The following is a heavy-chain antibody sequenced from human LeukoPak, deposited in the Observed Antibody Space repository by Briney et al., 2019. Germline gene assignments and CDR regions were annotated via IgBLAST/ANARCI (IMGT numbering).Heavy chain of an antibody. CDR1: GFTFSSYA. V-gene: IGHV3-30-3*01. CDR3: ARDSGYCSSTGCYVHYFDY. Sequence: GGSPRLSCAASGFTFSSYAMHWVRQAPGKGLEWVAVISYDGSNKYYADSVKGRFTISRDNSKNSLYLQMNSLRAEDTAVYYCARDSGYCSSTGCYVHYFDYWGQGTLVTVSS. CDR2: ISYDGSNK. D-gene: IGHD2-2*01. J-gene: IGHJ4*02.